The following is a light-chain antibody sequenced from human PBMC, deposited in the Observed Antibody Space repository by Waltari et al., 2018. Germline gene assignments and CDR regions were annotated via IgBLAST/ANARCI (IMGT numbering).Light chain of an antibody. CDR3: QQYHIYPIT. CDR2: KAS. J-gene: IGKJ5*01. V-gene: IGKV1-5*03. Sequence: DIQMTQSASTLSASVGDRVTITCRASQSISSWLAWYQRKPGKAPNLLIYKASNLESGVPSRFSGSGSVTEFTVTISSLQPDDCATYYCQQYHIYPITVGQGSRLEIK. CDR1: QSISSW.